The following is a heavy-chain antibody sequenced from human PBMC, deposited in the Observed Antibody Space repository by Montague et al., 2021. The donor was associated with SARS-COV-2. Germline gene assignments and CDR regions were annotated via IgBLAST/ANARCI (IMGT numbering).Heavy chain of an antibody. V-gene: IGHV2-70*11. D-gene: IGHD6-19*01. J-gene: IGHJ4*02. Sequence: PALVTPTQTLTLTCTFSGFSLSTSGMCVSWIRQPPGKALEWLARXDWXSYKYYSTSLKTRLTISKDTSKNQVVLTMTNMDPVDTATYYCAREYSSGVYFDYWGQGTLVTVSS. CDR3: AREYSSGVYFDY. CDR1: GFSLSTSGMC. CDR2: XDWXSYK.